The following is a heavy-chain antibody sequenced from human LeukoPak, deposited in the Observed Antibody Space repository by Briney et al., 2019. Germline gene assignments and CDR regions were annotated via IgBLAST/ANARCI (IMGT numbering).Heavy chain of an antibody. CDR2: IIPIFGTA. Sequence: SVKVSCKASGGTFSSYAISWVRQAPGQGLEWMGGIIPIFGTANYAQKFQGRVTITADESTSTAYMELSSLRSEDTAVYYCARVSLAKYYFDYWGQGTLVTVSS. D-gene: IGHD3-3*02. V-gene: IGHV1-69*01. CDR3: ARVSLAKYYFDY. J-gene: IGHJ4*02. CDR1: GGTFSSYA.